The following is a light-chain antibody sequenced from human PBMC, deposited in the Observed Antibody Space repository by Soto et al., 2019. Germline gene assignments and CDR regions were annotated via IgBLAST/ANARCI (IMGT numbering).Light chain of an antibody. CDR1: SSAIGDSKL. CDR2: EVS. J-gene: IGLJ1*01. V-gene: IGLV2-14*01. Sequence: QSGLAQPASVSGSPGRSITLSCTGTSSAIGDSKLVSWYQQHRGKAPKLMIYEVSNRPSGVSNRFSGSKSGNTASLTISGLQAEDETDYYCFSYTSSGTYVFGTGTRSPS. CDR3: FSYTSSGTYV.